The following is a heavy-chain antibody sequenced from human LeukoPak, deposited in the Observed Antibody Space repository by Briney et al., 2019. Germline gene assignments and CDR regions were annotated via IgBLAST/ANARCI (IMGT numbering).Heavy chain of an antibody. CDR3: ARDRDCSGGSCYRRGLYYYYYGMDV. Sequence: ASVKVSCKASGYTFTSYGISWVRQAPGQGLEWMGWISAYNGNTNYAQKLQGRVTMTTDTPTSTAYMELRSLRSDDTAVYYCARDRDCSGGSCYRRGLYYYYYGMDVWGQGTTVTVSS. J-gene: IGHJ6*02. V-gene: IGHV1-18*01. D-gene: IGHD2-15*01. CDR2: ISAYNGNT. CDR1: GYTFTSYG.